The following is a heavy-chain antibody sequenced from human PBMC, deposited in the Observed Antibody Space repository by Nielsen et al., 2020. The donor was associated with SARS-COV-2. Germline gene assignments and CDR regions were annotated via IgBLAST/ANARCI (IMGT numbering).Heavy chain of an antibody. CDR1: GVSFSGYH. D-gene: IGHD6-13*01. CDR3: ASLYSSSSFDY. V-gene: IGHV4-34*01. J-gene: IGHJ4*02. CDR2: ITRSGNT. Sequence: SETLSLTCSLNGVSFSGYHWGWIRQSPGKRLEWIGDITRSGNTNYNPALKSRVTISVDTSKNQFSLKLSSVTAADTAVYYCASLYSSSSFDYWGQGTLVTVSS.